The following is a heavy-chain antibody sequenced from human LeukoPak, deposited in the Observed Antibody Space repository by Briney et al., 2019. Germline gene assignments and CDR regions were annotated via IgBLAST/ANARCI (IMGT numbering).Heavy chain of an antibody. V-gene: IGHV1-2*06. CDR3: AREYYYDSSGYPVI. J-gene: IGHJ4*02. CDR2: INPNSGGT. Sequence: ASVKVSCKASGYTFTGYYMHWVRQAPGQGLEWMGRINPNSGGTNYAQKFQGRVTMTRDTSISAAYMELSRLRSDDTAVYYCAREYYYDSSGYPVIWGQGTLVTVSS. D-gene: IGHD3-22*01. CDR1: GYTFTGYY.